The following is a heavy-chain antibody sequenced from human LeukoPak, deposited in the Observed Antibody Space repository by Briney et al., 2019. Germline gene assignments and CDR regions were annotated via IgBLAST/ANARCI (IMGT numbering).Heavy chain of an antibody. CDR2: IYSGGST. J-gene: IGHJ3*02. V-gene: IGHV3-53*01. CDR3: ARGKWELLLGAFDI. Sequence: PGGSLRLSCAASGFTVSSNYMSWVRQAPGKGLEWVSVIYSGGSTYYAGSVKGRFTISRDNSKNTLYLQMNSLRAEDTAVYYCARGKWELLLGAFDIWGQGTMVTVSS. D-gene: IGHD1-26*01. CDR1: GFTVSSNY.